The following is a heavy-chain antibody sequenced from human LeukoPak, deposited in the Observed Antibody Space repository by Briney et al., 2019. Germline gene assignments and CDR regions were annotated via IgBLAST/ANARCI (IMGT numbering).Heavy chain of an antibody. J-gene: IGHJ4*02. CDR1: GYTFTDYY. D-gene: IGHD5-24*01. V-gene: IGHV1-2*02. CDR3: ARGGDGYHN. Sequence: ASVKVSCKASGYTFTDYYIHWVRQAPGQGLEWMGWINPNSGSTNYAQKFQGRVTVTRDTSISTAYMELSRLRSDDTAVYYCARGGDGYHNWGQGTLVTVSS. CDR2: INPNSGST.